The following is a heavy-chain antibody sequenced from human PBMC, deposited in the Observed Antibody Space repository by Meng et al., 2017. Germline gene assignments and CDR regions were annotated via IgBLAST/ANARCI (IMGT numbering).Heavy chain of an antibody. J-gene: IGHJ3*02. CDR1: GYSFISYG. CDR3: ARDFMCSGGSCLDVFDI. V-gene: IGHV1-18*01. Sequence: QVRLVQSGPEVEKPGASVKVSCTASGYSFISYGISWVRQAPGQGLEWMGWISAYTDSANYAQNLQGRVTMTTDTSTNTIYMEVRSLRSDDTAVYYCARDFMCSGGSCLDVFDIWGQGTMVTVSS. CDR2: ISAYTDSA. D-gene: IGHD2-15*01.